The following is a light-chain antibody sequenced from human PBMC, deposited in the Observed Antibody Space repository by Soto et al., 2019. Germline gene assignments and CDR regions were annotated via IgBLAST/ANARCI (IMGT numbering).Light chain of an antibody. CDR1: QSISNY. CDR2: AAS. J-gene: IGKJ1*01. V-gene: IGKV1-39*01. CDR3: QQSYSTPT. Sequence: DIQMTQSPSSLSASVGDRVTITCRASQSISNYLSWYQQKPGKVPNLLIYAASSLQSGVPSRFSGSGSGTDFTLTIGSLQPEDFATYYCQQSYSTPTFGQGTKVEIK.